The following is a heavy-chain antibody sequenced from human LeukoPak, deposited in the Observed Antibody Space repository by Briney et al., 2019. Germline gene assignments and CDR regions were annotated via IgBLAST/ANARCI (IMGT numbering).Heavy chain of an antibody. D-gene: IGHD3-10*01. CDR3: AKRIITMVRGPADY. CDR2: ISGSGGST. V-gene: IGHV3-23*01. J-gene: IGHJ4*02. Sequence: GGSLRLSCAASGFTFSSYGMSWVRQAPGKGLEWVSAISGSGGSTYYADSVKGRFTISRDNSKNTLYLQMNSLRAEDTAVYYCAKRIITMVRGPADYWGQGTLVTVSS. CDR1: GFTFSSYG.